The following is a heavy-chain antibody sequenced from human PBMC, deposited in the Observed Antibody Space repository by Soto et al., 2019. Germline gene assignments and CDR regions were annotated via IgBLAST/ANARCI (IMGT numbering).Heavy chain of an antibody. Sequence: PGGSLRLSCAASGFTFSSYAISWVRQAPWKGLEWVSSISGSGATTYYADSVKGRFTISRDNSMNTLSLQMNSLRADDTAEYFCANNPPGGGYDSASWYYYYMDVWGKGTTVTVSS. D-gene: IGHD5-12*01. J-gene: IGHJ6*03. CDR1: GFTFSSYA. CDR3: ANNPPGGGYDSASWYYYYMDV. V-gene: IGHV3-23*01. CDR2: ISGSGATT.